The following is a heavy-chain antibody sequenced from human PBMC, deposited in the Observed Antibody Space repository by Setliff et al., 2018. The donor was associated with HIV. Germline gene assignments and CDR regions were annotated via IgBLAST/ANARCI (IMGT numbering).Heavy chain of an antibody. V-gene: IGHV3-21*04. Sequence: GGSLRLSCTAPGFNFMFFAMSWVRQAPGKGLEWVSSISSGSTYIYYADSVKGRFTISRDNSKNTLFLQMNSLRPEDTAVYYCARDCRVGWVFTYGMDVWGQGTLVTVSS. CDR3: ARDCRVGWVFTYGMDV. CDR1: GFNFMFFA. D-gene: IGHD6-13*01. CDR2: ISSGSTYI. J-gene: IGHJ6*02.